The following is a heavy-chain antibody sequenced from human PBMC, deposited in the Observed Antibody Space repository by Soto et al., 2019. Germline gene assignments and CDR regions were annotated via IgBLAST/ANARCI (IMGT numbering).Heavy chain of an antibody. CDR1: GFTFSGSA. J-gene: IGHJ4*02. CDR3: TRSLEYSSSDHFGY. V-gene: IGHV3-73*01. Sequence: GGSLRLSCAASGFTFSGSAMHWVRQASGKGLEWVGRIRSKANSYATAYAASVKGRFTISRDDSKNTAYLQMNSLKTEDTAVYYCTRSLEYSSSDHFGYWGQGTLVTVSS. CDR2: IRSKANSYAT. D-gene: IGHD6-6*01.